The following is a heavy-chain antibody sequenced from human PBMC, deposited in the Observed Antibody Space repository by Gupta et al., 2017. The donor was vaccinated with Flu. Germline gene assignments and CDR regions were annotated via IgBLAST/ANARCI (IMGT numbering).Heavy chain of an antibody. CDR3: ARAKYCTNGVCSYFDY. V-gene: IGHV3-66*02. CDR1: GFTVSSNY. D-gene: IGHD2-8*01. Sequence: EVQLVESGGGLVQPGGSLRLSCAASGFTVSSNYMSWVRQAPGKGLEWVSVIYSGGSTYYADSVKGRFTISRDNSKNTLYLQMNSLRAEDTAVYYCARAKYCTNGVCSYFDYWGQGTLVTVSS. J-gene: IGHJ4*02. CDR2: IYSGGST.